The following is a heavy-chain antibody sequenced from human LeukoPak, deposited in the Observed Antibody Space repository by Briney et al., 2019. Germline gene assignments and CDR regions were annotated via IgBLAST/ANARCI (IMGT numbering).Heavy chain of an antibody. CDR1: GGTFSSYA. D-gene: IGHD3-9*01. J-gene: IGHJ4*02. Sequence: SVKVSCKASGGTFSSYAISWARQAPGQGLEWMGGIIPIFGTANYAQKFQGGVTITADESTSTAYMELSSLRSEDTAVYYCARELPPDDILDYWGQGTLVTVSS. V-gene: IGHV1-69*01. CDR2: IIPIFGTA. CDR3: ARELPPDDILDY.